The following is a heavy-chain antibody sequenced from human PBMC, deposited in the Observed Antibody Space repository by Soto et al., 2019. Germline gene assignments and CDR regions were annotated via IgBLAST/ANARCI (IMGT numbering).Heavy chain of an antibody. J-gene: IGHJ6*02. CDR1: GYSFTDYH. CDR3: ARGDSTDCSNGVCSFFYNHDMDA. V-gene: IGHV1-2*04. CDR2: INPKSGGT. Sequence: QVQLVQSGAEVKKPGASVKVSCKASGYSFTDYHIHWVRQAPGQGLEWLGRINPKSGGTSTAQKFQGWVTMTTDTSISTGSMALTRLTSVYTAIYYCARGDSTDCSNGVCSFFYNHDMDAWGQGPSVTVSS. D-gene: IGHD2-8*01.